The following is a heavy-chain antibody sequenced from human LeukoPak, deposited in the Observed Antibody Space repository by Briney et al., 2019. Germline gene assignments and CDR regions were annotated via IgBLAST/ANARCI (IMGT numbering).Heavy chain of an antibody. CDR2: VTANGGT. J-gene: IGHJ4*02. Sequence: GGSLRLSCAASGFTFDDYAMHWVRQAPGKGPEWVSYVTANGGTYYADSVKGRFTISRDNAKNTLYLQMNSLRAEDTAAFYCGRGRPRGYSGYVIDYWGQGTPITVSS. V-gene: IGHV3-43*02. CDR3: GRGRPRGYSGYVIDY. CDR1: GFTFDDYA. D-gene: IGHD5-12*01.